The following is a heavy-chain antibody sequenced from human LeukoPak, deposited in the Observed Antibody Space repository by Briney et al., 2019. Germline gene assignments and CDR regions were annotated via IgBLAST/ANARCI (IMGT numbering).Heavy chain of an antibody. CDR3: ARGHRTPVGATYPFDY. D-gene: IGHD1-26*01. CDR2: ISGSGGST. J-gene: IGHJ4*02. V-gene: IGHV3-23*01. Sequence: PGGSLRLSCAASGFTFSNYAMSWVRQAPGKGLEWVSAISGSGGSTYYADSVKGRFTISRDNSKNTLYLQMNSLRAEDTAVYYCARGHRTPVGATYPFDYWGQGTLVTVSS. CDR1: GFTFSNYA.